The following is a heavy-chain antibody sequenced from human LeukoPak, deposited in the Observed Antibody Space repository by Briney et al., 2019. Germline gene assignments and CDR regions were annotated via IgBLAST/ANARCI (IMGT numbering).Heavy chain of an antibody. D-gene: IGHD2/OR15-2a*01. CDR3: ARHHSNLMDV. V-gene: IGHV4-38-2*01. CDR1: GYSISSGYY. CDR2: IYHSGST. J-gene: IGHJ6*03. Sequence: SETLSLTCAVSGYSISSGYYWGWIRQPPGKGLEWIGSIYHSGSTYYNPSLKSRVTISVDTSKNQFSLKLSSVTAADTAVYYCARHHSNLMDVWGKGTTVTVSS.